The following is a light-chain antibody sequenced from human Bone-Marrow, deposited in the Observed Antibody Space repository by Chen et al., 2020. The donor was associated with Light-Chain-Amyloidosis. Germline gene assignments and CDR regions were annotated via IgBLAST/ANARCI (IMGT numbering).Light chain of an antibody. Sequence: SYELTQPPSVSVSPGKTARYTCSGDDLPTKYAYWYQQKPGQAPVLVIHRDTERPSGISERFSGSSSGTTATLTISGGQAEDEADYHCQSADSSGTYEVIFGGGTKLTVL. CDR1: DLPTKY. CDR3: QSADSSGTYEVI. V-gene: IGLV3-25*03. CDR2: RDT. J-gene: IGLJ2*01.